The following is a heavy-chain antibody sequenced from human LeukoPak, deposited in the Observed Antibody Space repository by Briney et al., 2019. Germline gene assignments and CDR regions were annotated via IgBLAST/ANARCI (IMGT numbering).Heavy chain of an antibody. D-gene: IGHD1-26*01. V-gene: IGHV3-74*01. CDR3: ASGGSYDYFDY. J-gene: IGHJ4*02. CDR1: RFTFSSYW. CDR2: INSDGSIT. Sequence: GGSLRLSCAASRFTFSSYWMHWVRQVPGKGLVWVSRINSDGSITTYADSVKGRFTISRDNAKSTLYLQMNSLRAEDTAVYYCASGGSYDYFDYWGQGTLVTVSS.